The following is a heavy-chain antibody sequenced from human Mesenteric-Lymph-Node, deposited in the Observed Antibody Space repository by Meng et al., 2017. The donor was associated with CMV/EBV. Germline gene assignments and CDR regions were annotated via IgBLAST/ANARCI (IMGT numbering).Heavy chain of an antibody. V-gene: IGHV3-15*01. Sequence: GESLKISCVASGFNFSNAWMSWVRQAPGKGLEWVGRIKTKSAVGATDHAGPVKGRFTVSRDDSENTLYLQMNSLKAEDTAVYYCTTGMYDFWSAFYFGEVGLHLPFWGQGTLVTVSS. J-gene: IGHJ4*02. CDR1: GFNFSNAW. CDR3: TTGMYDFWSAFYFGEVGLHLPF. CDR2: IKTKSAVGAT. D-gene: IGHD3-3*01.